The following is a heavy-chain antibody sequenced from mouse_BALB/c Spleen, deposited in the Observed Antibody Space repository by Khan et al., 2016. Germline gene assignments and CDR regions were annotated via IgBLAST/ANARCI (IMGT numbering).Heavy chain of an antibody. V-gene: IGHV5-17*02. Sequence: EVELVEPGGGLVQPGGSRKLSCAASGFTFSSFEMHWVRQAPEKGLEWVASISSDSINIYSADTVKGRFTISRDNPKNTLFLQMTSLRSEGTAMYYCSRSRGNWDDFDYWGQGTTLTVSS. D-gene: IGHD4-1*01. J-gene: IGHJ2*01. CDR3: SRSRGNWDDFDY. CDR1: GFTFSSFE. CDR2: ISSDSINI.